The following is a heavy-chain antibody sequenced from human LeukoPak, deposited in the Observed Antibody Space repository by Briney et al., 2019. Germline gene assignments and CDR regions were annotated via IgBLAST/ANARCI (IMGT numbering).Heavy chain of an antibody. V-gene: IGHV1-69*04. Sequence: SVKVSCKASGGTFTSYAISWVRQAPGQGLEWMGRINTILGITNYAHKFQGRVTITADRSTSTAYMELSSLRSEDTAMYYCARGYYDSSGYLVPDWFDPWGQGTLVTVSS. J-gene: IGHJ5*02. CDR3: ARGYYDSSGYLVPDWFDP. CDR1: GGTFTSYA. D-gene: IGHD3-22*01. CDR2: INTILGIT.